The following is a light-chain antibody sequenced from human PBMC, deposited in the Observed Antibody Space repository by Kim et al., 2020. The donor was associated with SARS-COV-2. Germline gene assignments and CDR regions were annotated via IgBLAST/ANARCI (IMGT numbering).Light chain of an antibody. CDR3: QVWDSTSDQVI. CDR2: DDI. V-gene: IGLV3-21*03. J-gene: IGLJ2*01. CDR1: NIGSKR. Sequence: SYELTQSPSVSVAPGKTARIACGGNNIGSKRVHWYQQKPGQAPVLVVYDDIDRPSGIPVRFSGSNSGNTATLTISRVEAADEADYFCQVWDSTSDQVIFGGGTQLTVL.